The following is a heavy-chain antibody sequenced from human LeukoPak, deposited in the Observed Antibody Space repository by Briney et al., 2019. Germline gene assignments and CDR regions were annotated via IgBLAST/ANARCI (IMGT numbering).Heavy chain of an antibody. D-gene: IGHD2-8*01. J-gene: IGHJ4*02. CDR3: AXGXGYCTNGVCSPAXDLYYFDY. Sequence: GGSLRLSCAASGFTFSSYAMSWVRQAPGKGLEWVSAISGSGDSTYYADSVKGRFTISRDNSKNTLCLQMNSLRAEDTAVYYCAXGXGYCTNGVCSPAXDLYYFDYWGQGTLVPVSS. CDR1: GFTFSSYA. V-gene: IGHV3-23*01. CDR2: ISGSGDST.